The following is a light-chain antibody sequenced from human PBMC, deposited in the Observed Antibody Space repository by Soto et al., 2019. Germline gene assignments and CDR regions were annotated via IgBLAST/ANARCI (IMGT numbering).Light chain of an antibody. V-gene: IGKV3D-15*01. CDR1: QTVSHN. J-gene: IGKJ1*01. CDR3: QQYNNWPRT. Sequence: EIVLTQSPGTLSLSPGGGATISCRTSQTVSHNYLAWYQQKPGQATRLLIHGASSRDTGIPDRVSGSGSGTEFTLTISSLQSEDFAVYYCQQYNNWPRTFGQGTKVDIK. CDR2: GAS.